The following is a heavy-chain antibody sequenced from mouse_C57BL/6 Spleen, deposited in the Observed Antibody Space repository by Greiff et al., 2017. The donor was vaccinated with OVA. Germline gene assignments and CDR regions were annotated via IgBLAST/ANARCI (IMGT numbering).Heavy chain of an antibody. V-gene: IGHV5-15*04. Sequence: EVKVEESGGGLVQPGGSLKLSCAASGFTFSDYGMAWVRQAPRKGPEWVAFISNLAYSIYYADTVTGRFTISRENAKNTLYLEMSSLRSEDTAMYYCARPLTGTGAMDYWGQGTSVTVSS. CDR2: ISNLAYSI. D-gene: IGHD4-1*01. CDR3: ARPLTGTGAMDY. CDR1: GFTFSDYG. J-gene: IGHJ4*01.